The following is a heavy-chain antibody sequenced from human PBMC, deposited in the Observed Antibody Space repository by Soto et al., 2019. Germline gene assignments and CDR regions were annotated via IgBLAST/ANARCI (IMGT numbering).Heavy chain of an antibody. CDR2: IYSGGST. D-gene: IGHD4-17*01. Sequence: PGGSLRLSCAASGFTVSSNYMSWVRQAPGEGLEWVSVIYSGGSTYYADSVKGRFTISRHNSKNTLYLQMNSLRAEDTAVYYCARGRMTTVTTGYYFDYWGQGTLVTVSS. V-gene: IGHV3-53*04. CDR1: GFTVSSNY. J-gene: IGHJ4*02. CDR3: ARGRMTTVTTGYYFDY.